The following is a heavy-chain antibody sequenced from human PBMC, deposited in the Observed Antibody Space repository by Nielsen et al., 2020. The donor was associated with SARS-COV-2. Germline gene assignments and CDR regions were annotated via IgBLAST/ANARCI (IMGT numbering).Heavy chain of an antibody. CDR3: AREAAVYLDY. CDR2: INTSGDT. CDR1: GFNFSRYD. J-gene: IGHJ4*02. V-gene: IGHV3-13*04. Sequence: ESLKISCAASGFNFSRYDILWVRHATGKGLESFSTINTSGDTFYPCSVKGRFTISRDNSKNTLYLQMNSLRAEDTAVYYCAREAAVYLDYWGQGTLVTVSS. D-gene: IGHD6-13*01.